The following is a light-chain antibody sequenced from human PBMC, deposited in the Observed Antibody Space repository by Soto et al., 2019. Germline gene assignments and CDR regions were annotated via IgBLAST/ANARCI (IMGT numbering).Light chain of an antibody. CDR2: EAS. CDR1: QSVSSTY. J-gene: IGKJ4*01. V-gene: IGKV3-20*01. Sequence: EIVLTQSPGTLSLSPGERATLYCRASQSVSSTYLAWYQQKPGQAPRLLIYEASIRATGIPDRFSGSGSATDFTLTISRLEPEDFAVYYCQQYGTSPPLTFGGGTKVDI. CDR3: QQYGTSPPLT.